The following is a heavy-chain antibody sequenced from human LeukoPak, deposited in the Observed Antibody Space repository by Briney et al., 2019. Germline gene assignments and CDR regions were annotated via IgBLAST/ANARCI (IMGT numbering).Heavy chain of an antibody. D-gene: IGHD2-2*01. CDR3: ARRGFCTSTSCYVFDH. Sequence: SETLSLTCTVSGGSISSYYWSWIRQSPGKGLEYIGHVYYSGSTNYSPSLKSRVTISVNTSKNQFSLKLSSVTAADTAVYYCARRGFCTSTSCYVFDHWGQGTLVTVSS. CDR2: VYYSGST. V-gene: IGHV4-59*08. CDR1: GGSISSYY. J-gene: IGHJ4*02.